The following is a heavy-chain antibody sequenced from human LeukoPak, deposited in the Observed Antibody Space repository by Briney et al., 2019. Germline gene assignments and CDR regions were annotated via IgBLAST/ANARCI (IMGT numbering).Heavy chain of an antibody. CDR2: IYHSGST. V-gene: IGHV4-38-2*02. D-gene: IGHD6-19*01. CDR3: ARLYSSGWSVDY. Sequence: SETLSLTCTVSGYSISSGYYWGWIRQPPGKGLEWIGSIYHSGSTYYNPSLKSRVTISVDTSKNQFSLKLSSVTAADTAVYYCARLYSSGWSVDYWGQGTLVTVSS. J-gene: IGHJ4*02. CDR1: GYSISSGYY.